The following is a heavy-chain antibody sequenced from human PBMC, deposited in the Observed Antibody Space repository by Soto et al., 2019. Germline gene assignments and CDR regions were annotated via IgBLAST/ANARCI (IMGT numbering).Heavy chain of an antibody. CDR3: ARETGNGYYGQDTWGMDV. Sequence: EVQLVESGGGLVQPGGSLRLSCAASGFTFRTYWMSWVRQAPGKGLEWVGNVNQYGSENYYYVDSVKGRFTISRDKAENSVYLQMNSLRVEDTAVYSCARETGNGYYGQDTWGMDVWGQGTTVFVSS. D-gene: IGHD4-17*01. CDR2: VNQYGSENY. V-gene: IGHV3-7*05. J-gene: IGHJ6*02. CDR1: GFTFRTYW.